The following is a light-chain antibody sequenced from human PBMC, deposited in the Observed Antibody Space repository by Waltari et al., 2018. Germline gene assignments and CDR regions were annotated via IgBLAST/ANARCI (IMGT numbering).Light chain of an antibody. CDR2: EDN. CDR3: YSTDSSSFPL. CDR1: ALPTKY. J-gene: IGLJ3*02. Sequence: SHELTQPPSVSVSPGQTARITCSGDALPTKYIYWYQQKSGQAPVMLIYEDNKRPSGNPERFSGSSSGTLATLTVSGAVVEDEGDYYCYSTDSSSFPLFGGGTRLTVL. V-gene: IGLV3-10*01.